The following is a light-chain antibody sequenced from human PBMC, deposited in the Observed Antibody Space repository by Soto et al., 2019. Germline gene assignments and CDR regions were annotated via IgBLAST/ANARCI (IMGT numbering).Light chain of an antibody. CDR3: SSYTTDNTWV. J-gene: IGLJ3*02. CDR2: GVT. V-gene: IGLV2-14*01. CDR1: SSDVGHYKF. Sequence: QSVLTQPASVSGSPGHSITISCTGTSSDVGHYKFVSWLQQHPGKAPKLIILGVTNRPSGVSNRFSGSKSANTASLTISGRQAEDVADDYCSSYTTDNTWVLGGGTNLPVL.